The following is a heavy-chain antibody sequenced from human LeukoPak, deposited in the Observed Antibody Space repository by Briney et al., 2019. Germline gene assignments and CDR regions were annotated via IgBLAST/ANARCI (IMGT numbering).Heavy chain of an antibody. J-gene: IGHJ5*02. D-gene: IGHD5-12*01. CDR3: ARHVDLNWFDP. Sequence: SETLSLTCTVSGGSISSYYWSWIRQPPGKGLEWVGYIYYSGSTNYNPSLKSRVTISVDTSKNQFSLKLSSVTAADTAVYYCARHVDLNWFDPWGQGTLVTVSS. V-gene: IGHV4-59*08. CDR1: GGSISSYY. CDR2: IYYSGST.